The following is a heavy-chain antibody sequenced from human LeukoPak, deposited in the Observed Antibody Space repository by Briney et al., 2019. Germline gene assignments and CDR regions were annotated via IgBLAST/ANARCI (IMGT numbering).Heavy chain of an antibody. CDR3: ARGQDYDFFDP. D-gene: IGHD3-3*01. V-gene: IGHV1-2*06. J-gene: IGHJ5*02. CDR2: INPNSGGT. CDR1: GGTFSSYA. Sequence: AASVKVSCKASGGTFSSYAISWVRQAPGQGLEWMGRINPNSGGTNYAQKFQGRVTMTRDTSISTAYMELSRLRSDDTAVYYCARGQDYDFFDPWGQGTLVTVSS.